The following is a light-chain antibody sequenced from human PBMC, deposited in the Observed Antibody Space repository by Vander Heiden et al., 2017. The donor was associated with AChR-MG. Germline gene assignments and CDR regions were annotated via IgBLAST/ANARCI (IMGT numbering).Light chain of an antibody. CDR1: QNISNN. CDR3: QQYKNWPPET. CDR2: SAS. V-gene: IGKV3-15*01. Sequence: IVMTQSPATLSVSPGDRATLSCRASQNISNNLAWYQQKPGQAPRLLFYSASTRATGIPARFSGSGSGAEFTLTISSLQSEDFAVYYCQQYKNWPPETFGPGTKVEIK. J-gene: IGKJ1*01.